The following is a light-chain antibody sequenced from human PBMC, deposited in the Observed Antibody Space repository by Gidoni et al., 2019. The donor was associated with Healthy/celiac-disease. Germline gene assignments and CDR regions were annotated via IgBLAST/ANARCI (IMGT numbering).Light chain of an antibody. CDR3: QQSYSTPFT. CDR1: QSISSY. Sequence: DIQMPQSPSSLSASVGDRVTITCRASQSISSYLNWYQQKPGKAPKLLIYAASSLQSGVPSRFSGSGSGTDFTLTISSLQPEDFATYYCQQSYSTPFTFGHXTKVEIK. V-gene: IGKV1-39*01. CDR2: AAS. J-gene: IGKJ3*01.